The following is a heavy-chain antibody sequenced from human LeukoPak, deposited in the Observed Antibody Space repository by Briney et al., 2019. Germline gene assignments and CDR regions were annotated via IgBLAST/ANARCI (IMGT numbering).Heavy chain of an antibody. CDR1: EFSVSINF. CDR2: ISGSGGST. D-gene: IGHD2-21*02. J-gene: IGHJ6*03. Sequence: GGSLRLSCAASEFSVSINFMSWVRQAPGKGLEWVSVISGSGGSTYYADSVKGRFTISRDNAKNSLYLQMNSLRAEDTAVYYCARGPNAGGLLSRVYYYYMDVWGKGTTVTVSS. CDR3: ARGPNAGGLLSRVYYYYMDV. V-gene: IGHV3-23*01.